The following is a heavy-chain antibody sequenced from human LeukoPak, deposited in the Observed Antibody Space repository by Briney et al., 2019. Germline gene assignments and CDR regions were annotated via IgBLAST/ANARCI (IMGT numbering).Heavy chain of an antibody. CDR2: IYPGDSAT. J-gene: IGHJ3*02. D-gene: IGHD3-22*01. CDR3: ATFYDSSGYYPLGAFDI. CDR1: GYSFTSYW. V-gene: IGHV5-51*01. Sequence: GESLKISCKGSGYSFTSYWIGWVRQMPGKGLEWMGIIYPGDSATRYSPSFQGQVTISADKSISTAYLQWSSLKASDTAMYYCATFYDSSGYYPLGAFDIWGQGTMVTVSS.